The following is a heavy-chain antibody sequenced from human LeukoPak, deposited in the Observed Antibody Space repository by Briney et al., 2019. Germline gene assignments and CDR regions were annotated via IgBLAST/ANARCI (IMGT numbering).Heavy chain of an antibody. CDR1: GFNFRPYP. CDR3: ASLMVRGIRDFDH. D-gene: IGHD3-10*01. CDR2: ISYDGTNN. V-gene: IGHV3-30*04. J-gene: IGHJ4*02. Sequence: GGSLRLSFAASGFNFRPYPIHLVRPAPGKGLEWVAVISYDGTNNYRADSVKGRFTISRDNANNTLYLQMNSLRPEDTAVYFCASLMVRGIRDFDHWGQGTLVTVSS.